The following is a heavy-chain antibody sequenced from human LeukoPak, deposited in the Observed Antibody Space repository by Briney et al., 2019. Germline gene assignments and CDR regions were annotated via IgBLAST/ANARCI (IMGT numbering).Heavy chain of an antibody. CDR3: ATRMGDYYDSSPLSP. J-gene: IGHJ5*02. V-gene: IGHV1-8*01. D-gene: IGHD3-22*01. CDR2: MNPNSGNT. CDR1: GYTFTSYD. Sequence: ASVKVSCKASGYTFTSYDINWVRQATGQGLEWMGWMNPNSGNTGYAQKFQGRVTMTRNTSISTAYMELSSLRSEDTAVYYCATRMGDYYDSSPLSPWGQGTLVTVSS.